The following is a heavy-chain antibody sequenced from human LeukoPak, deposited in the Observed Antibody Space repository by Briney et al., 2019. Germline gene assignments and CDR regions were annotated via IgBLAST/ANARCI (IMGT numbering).Heavy chain of an antibody. D-gene: IGHD3-3*01. J-gene: IGHJ3*02. CDR2: ISSSSSHI. CDR3: ASYSRTFDFWSGLDAFDI. CDR1: GFTFSSYS. V-gene: IGHV3-21*01. Sequence: GGSLRLSCAASGFTFSSYSMNWVRQAPGKGLEWVSSISSSSSHIYYADSVKGRFTISRDNAKNPLYLQMNSLRAEDTAVYYCASYSRTFDFWSGLDAFDIWGQGTMVTVPS.